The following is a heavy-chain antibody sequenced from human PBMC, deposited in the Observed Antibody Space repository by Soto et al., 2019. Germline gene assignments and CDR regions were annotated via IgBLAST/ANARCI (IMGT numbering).Heavy chain of an antibody. J-gene: IGHJ4*02. V-gene: IGHV3-21*01. CDR3: AREVAGTAFFDY. CDR1: GFTSYYYS. CDR2: ISSGASYI. Sequence: EVQLVESGGGLVKPGGSLRLSCAASGFTSYYYSMNWVRQAPGKGLEGVSCISSGASYIYYADSVKGRFTISRDNAKNSLYLQMNSLRAEYTAVYYCAREVAGTAFFDYWGQGTLVTVSS. D-gene: IGHD6-19*01.